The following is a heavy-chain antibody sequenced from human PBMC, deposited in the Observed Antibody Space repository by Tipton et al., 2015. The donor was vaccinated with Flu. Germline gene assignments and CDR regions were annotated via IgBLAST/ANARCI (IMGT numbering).Heavy chain of an antibody. Sequence: TLSLTCTVSGGSLSSFYWSWIRQPAGKGLEWIGRIYSSGSTKYSPAFKSRVTLSVDTSKNQFSLILSSVAAADTAVYYCARSSRGWYRAMFDWGQGTLVTVSS. D-gene: IGHD6-19*01. CDR2: IYSSGST. V-gene: IGHV4-4*07. CDR1: GGSLSSFY. J-gene: IGHJ4*02. CDR3: ARSSRGWYRAMFD.